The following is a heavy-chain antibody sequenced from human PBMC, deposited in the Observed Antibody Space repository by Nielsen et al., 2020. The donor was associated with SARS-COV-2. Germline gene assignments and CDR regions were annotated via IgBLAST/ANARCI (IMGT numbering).Heavy chain of an antibody. D-gene: IGHD1-26*01. CDR3: ARSGGNYFPYYYYGMNV. Sequence: SETLSLTGHVPGGSISSSSWSWIGQPPGKGLEWIGYIYYSGSTNYNPSLKRRVTISVDQTKNQFSLNLSSVTAADTAVYYCARSGGNYFPYYYYGMNVWGPGTTVTVSS. V-gene: IGHV4-59*12. J-gene: IGHJ6*02. CDR2: IYYSGST. CDR1: GGSISSSS.